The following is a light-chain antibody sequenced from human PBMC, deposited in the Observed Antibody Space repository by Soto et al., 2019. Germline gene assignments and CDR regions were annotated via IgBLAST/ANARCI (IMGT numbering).Light chain of an antibody. CDR2: GAS. Sequence: EIVLTQSPGTLSLSPGERATLSCRASQSVSSRLAWYQQRPGQAPRLLIYGASTRATGIPDRFSGSGSGTHFTLTISRLEPGDFAVYYCQHFGGTTFTFGQGTRLEIK. CDR1: QSVSSR. V-gene: IGKV3-20*01. J-gene: IGKJ5*01. CDR3: QHFGGTTFT.